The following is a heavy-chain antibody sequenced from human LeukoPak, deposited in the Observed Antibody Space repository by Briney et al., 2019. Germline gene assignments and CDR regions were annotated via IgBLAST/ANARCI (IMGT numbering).Heavy chain of an antibody. CDR2: FDPEDGET. V-gene: IGHV1-24*01. CDR3: ATGAFDYDILTGYYSAFDI. D-gene: IGHD3-9*01. Sequence: ASVKVSCKVSGYTLTELSMHWVRQAPGKGLEWMGGFDPEDGETIYAQKFQGRVTMTEDTSTDTAYMELSSLRSEDTAVYYCATGAFDYDILTGYYSAFDIWGQGTMVTVSS. J-gene: IGHJ3*02. CDR1: GYTLTELS.